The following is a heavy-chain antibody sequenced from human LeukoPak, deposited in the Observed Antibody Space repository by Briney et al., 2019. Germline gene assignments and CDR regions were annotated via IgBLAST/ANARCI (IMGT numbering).Heavy chain of an antibody. CDR3: ARAPGKGASYYYYYMDV. Sequence: SVKVSCKASGYTFTSYDINWVRQATGRGLEWMGGIIPIFGTANYAQKFQGRVTITTDESTSTAYMELSSLRSEDTAVYYGARAPGKGASYYYYYMDVWGKGTTVTVSS. CDR1: GYTFTSYD. CDR2: IIPIFGTA. J-gene: IGHJ6*03. V-gene: IGHV1-69*05.